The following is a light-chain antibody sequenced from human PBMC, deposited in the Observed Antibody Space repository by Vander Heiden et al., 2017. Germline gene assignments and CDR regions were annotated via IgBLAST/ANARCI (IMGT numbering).Light chain of an antibody. CDR3: QSYDSSRRGYVV. Sequence: QSVLTQPPSVSGAPGQRVTISCTGSSANIGAGYDVHWYQQLPGTAPKLLIYGNSNRHSGVPDRFSGSKSGTSASLAITGLQAEDEADYYCQSYDSSRRGYVVFGGGTKLTVL. J-gene: IGLJ2*01. V-gene: IGLV1-40*01. CDR1: SANIGAGYD. CDR2: GNS.